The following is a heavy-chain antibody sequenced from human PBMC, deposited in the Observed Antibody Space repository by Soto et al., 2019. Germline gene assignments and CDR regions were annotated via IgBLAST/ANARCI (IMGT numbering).Heavy chain of an antibody. D-gene: IGHD3-3*01. CDR3: ARVAYYDFWKHPPEDYYGMDV. J-gene: IGHJ6*02. Sequence: SETLSLTCSVSGGSISSYYWSWIRQPAGKGLEWIGRIYTSGSTNYNPSLKSRVTMSVDTSKNQFSLKLSSVTAADTAVYYCARVAYYDFWKHPPEDYYGMDVWGQGTTVIVSS. CDR2: IYTSGST. V-gene: IGHV4-4*07. CDR1: GGSISSYY.